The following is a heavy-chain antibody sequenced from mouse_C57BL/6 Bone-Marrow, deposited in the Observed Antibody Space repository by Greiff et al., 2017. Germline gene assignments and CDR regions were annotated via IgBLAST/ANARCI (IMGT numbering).Heavy chain of an antibody. D-gene: IGHD4-1*01. V-gene: IGHV1-82*01. J-gene: IGHJ2*01. CDR2: IYPGDGDT. CDR3: ARWNWDIRTLDY. CDR1: GYAFSSSW. Sequence: ESGPELVKPGASVKISCKASGYAFSSSWMNWVKQRPGKGLEWIGRIYPGDGDTNYNGKFKGKATLTADKSSSTAYMQLSSLTSEDSAVYLCARWNWDIRTLDYWGQGTTPTVSA.